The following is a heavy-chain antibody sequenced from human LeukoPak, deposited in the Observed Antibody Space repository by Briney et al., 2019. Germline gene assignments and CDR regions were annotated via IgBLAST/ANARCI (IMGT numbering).Heavy chain of an antibody. D-gene: IGHD3-10*01. Sequence: PSETLSLTCTVSGGSISSSSYYWGWIRQPPGKGLEWIGSIYHSGSTYYNPSLNSRVTISVDTSNNQFSLKLGSVTAADTAVYYCARVVGSGSSYAFDYWGQGTLVTVSS. CDR1: GGSISSSSYY. V-gene: IGHV4-39*07. CDR3: ARVVGSGSSYAFDY. CDR2: IYHSGST. J-gene: IGHJ4*02.